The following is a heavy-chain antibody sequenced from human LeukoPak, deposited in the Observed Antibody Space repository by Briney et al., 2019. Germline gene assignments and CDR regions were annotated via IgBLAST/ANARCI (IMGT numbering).Heavy chain of an antibody. Sequence: GGSLRLSCAASGFTFSSYGMHWVRQAPGKGLEWVAVISYDGSNKHYADSVKGRFTISRDNSKNTLYLQMNSLRAEDTAVYYCAKNGYGSGSYYNEFSFDYWGQGTLVTVSS. CDR3: AKNGYGSGSYYNEFSFDY. CDR2: ISYDGSNK. J-gene: IGHJ4*02. V-gene: IGHV3-30*18. D-gene: IGHD3-10*01. CDR1: GFTFSSYG.